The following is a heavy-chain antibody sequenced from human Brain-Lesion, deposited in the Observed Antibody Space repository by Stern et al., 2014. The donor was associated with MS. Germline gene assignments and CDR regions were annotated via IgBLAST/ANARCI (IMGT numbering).Heavy chain of an antibody. J-gene: IGHJ4*02. V-gene: IGHV4-39*01. Sequence: QVQLVQSGPGLVKPSETLSLTCTVSGGSISSSSYYWGWIRQPPGKGLEWIGSIYYRGSTYYNPALKSRVTISMDTSKTQFPLGLSSVTAADTAVYFCAKLWLGELPESPFDYWGQGTLVTVSS. CDR3: AKLWLGELPESPFDY. D-gene: IGHD3-10*01. CDR1: GGSISSSSYY. CDR2: IYYRGST.